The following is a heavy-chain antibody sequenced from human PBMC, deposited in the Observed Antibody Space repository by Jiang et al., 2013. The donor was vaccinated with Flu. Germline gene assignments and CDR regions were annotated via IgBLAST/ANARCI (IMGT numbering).Heavy chain of an antibody. V-gene: IGHV3-30-3*01. CDR1: TFSSYA. Sequence: TFSSYAMHWVRQAPGKGLEWVAVISYDGSNKYYADSVKGRFTISRDNSKNTLYLQMNSLRAEDTAVYYCARDLEDEGRMIVHEHAFDIWGQGTMVTVSS. D-gene: IGHD3-22*01. J-gene: IGHJ3*02. CDR2: ISYDGSNK. CDR3: ARDLEDEGRMIVHEHAFDI.